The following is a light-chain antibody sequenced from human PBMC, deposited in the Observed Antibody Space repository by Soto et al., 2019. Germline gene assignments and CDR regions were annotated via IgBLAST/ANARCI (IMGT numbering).Light chain of an antibody. CDR1: QGISSY. V-gene: IGKV1-9*01. CDR2: AAS. J-gene: IGKJ1*01. CDR3: PHLHPDWT. Sequence: DIQMTQSPSTLPASVGDRVSVTCRASQGISSYLAWYKQKPGKAPKLLIYAASTLQSGVPSRFSGRGSGTEFTLTISRLQDEDYATNDCPHLHPDWTCAQGTKVDIK.